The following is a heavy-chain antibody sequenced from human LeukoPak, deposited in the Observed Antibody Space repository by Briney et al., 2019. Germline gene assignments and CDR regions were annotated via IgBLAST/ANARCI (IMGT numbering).Heavy chain of an antibody. CDR1: GFTFSSYS. D-gene: IGHD1-7*01. CDR2: ISSSSSYT. J-gene: IGHJ4*02. CDR3: ASGNYGS. V-gene: IGHV3-21*01. Sequence: PGGSLRLSCAASGFTFSSYSMNWVRQAPGKGLEWVSSISSSSSYTYYADSVKGRFTISRDNAKNSLYLQMNSLRAEDTAVYYCASGNYGSWGQGTLVTVSS.